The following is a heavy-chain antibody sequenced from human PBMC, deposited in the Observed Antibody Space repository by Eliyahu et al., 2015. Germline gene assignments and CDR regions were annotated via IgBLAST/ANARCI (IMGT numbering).Heavy chain of an antibody. V-gene: IGHV3-23*01. CDR1: GFTFSSFA. J-gene: IGHJ6*02. Sequence: EVQLLESGGGLVQPGGSLRLSCAGSGFTFSSFAMNWVRQAPGKGLEWVSAISGSGGSTSYPDSVKGRFTISRDNSKNTLYLQMNSLRADDTAVYYCAKRAYSSSWDAMDVWGQGTTVTVSS. D-gene: IGHD6-13*01. CDR3: AKRAYSSSWDAMDV. CDR2: ISGSGGST.